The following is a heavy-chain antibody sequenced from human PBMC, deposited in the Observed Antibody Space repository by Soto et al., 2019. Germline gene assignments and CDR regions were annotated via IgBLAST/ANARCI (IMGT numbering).Heavy chain of an antibody. CDR1: GVSISSGGYY. CDR2: IYYSGST. D-gene: IGHD3-16*01. CDR3: ARDRAEFGDAGPAGVYYYGMDV. J-gene: IGHJ6*02. Sequence: PSETLCLTCTVSGVSISSGGYYWSWIRQHPGKGLEWIGYIYYSGSTYYNPSLKSRVTISVDTSKNQFSLKLSSVTAADTAVYYCARDRAEFGDAGPAGVYYYGMDVWGQGTTVTVSS. V-gene: IGHV4-31*03.